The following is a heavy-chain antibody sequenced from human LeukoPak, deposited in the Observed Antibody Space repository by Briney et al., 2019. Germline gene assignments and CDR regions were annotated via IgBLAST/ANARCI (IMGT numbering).Heavy chain of an antibody. CDR1: GGTFSSYA. V-gene: IGHV1-69*06. Sequence: GASVKVSCKASGGTFSSYAISWVRQAPGQGLEWMGGIIPIFGTANYAQKFQGRVTITADKSTSTAYMELSSLRSEDTAVYYCARDLDPQDGLTMGFGYWGQGTLVTVSS. CDR3: ARDLDPQDGLTMGFGY. CDR2: IIPIFGTA. D-gene: IGHD3-10*01. J-gene: IGHJ4*02.